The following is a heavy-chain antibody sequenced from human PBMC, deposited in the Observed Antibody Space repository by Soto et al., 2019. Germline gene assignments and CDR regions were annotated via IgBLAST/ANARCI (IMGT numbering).Heavy chain of an antibody. CDR1: GLTFSLYG. J-gene: IGHJ4*02. CDR3: AKGRDSTLLRWQYFDN. CDR2: ISYEGRNK. V-gene: IGHV3-30*18. Sequence: GGSLRLSCAVSGLTFSLYGMHWVRQAPGKGLEWVAFISYEGRNKYYADSVKGRFTISRDNSKNTLSLQLDSLRPEDTAVYYCAKGRDSTLLRWQYFDNWGQGTQVTVSS. D-gene: IGHD2-15*01.